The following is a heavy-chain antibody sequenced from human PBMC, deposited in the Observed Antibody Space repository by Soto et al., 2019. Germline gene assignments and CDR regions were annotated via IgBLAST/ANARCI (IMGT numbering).Heavy chain of an antibody. V-gene: IGHV3-23*01. D-gene: IGHD6-19*01. J-gene: IGHJ6*02. Sequence: HPGGSLRLSCAASGFMFGNYAMTWVRQAPGKGLDWVSTISASGSTTYYADSMKGRFTISRDNSKNSLNLQMTSLRVDDTAVYFCAKGAAVACSSRYYYYDMAVWGQGTTVTVSS. CDR2: ISASGSTT. CDR1: GFMFGNYA. CDR3: AKGAAVACSSRYYYYDMAV.